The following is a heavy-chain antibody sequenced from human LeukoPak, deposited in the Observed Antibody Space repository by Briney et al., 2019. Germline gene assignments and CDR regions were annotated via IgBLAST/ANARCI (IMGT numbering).Heavy chain of an antibody. CDR2: INHSGST. CDR1: GGSFSGYY. V-gene: IGHV4-34*01. J-gene: IGHJ4*02. Sequence: SETLSLTCAVYGGSFSGYYWSWIRQPPGKGLEWIGEINHSGSTNYNPSLKSRVTTSVDASKNQFSLKLSSVTAADTAVYYCAREAPPIYDSSGYSDSWGQGTLVTVSS. CDR3: AREAPPIYDSSGYSDS. D-gene: IGHD3-22*01.